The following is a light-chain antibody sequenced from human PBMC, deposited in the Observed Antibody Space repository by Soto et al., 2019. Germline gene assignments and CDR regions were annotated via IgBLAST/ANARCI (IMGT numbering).Light chain of an antibody. Sequence: ETVMTQSPATLSVSPGERATVSCRASQSVSSNLAWYQQRPGQAPRLLIYGASTRATGIPARFSGSGSETEFTLTISSLQSEDFAVYYCQQYHYWPYTFGQGTKREIK. J-gene: IGKJ2*01. CDR3: QQYHYWPYT. V-gene: IGKV3-15*01. CDR1: QSVSSN. CDR2: GAS.